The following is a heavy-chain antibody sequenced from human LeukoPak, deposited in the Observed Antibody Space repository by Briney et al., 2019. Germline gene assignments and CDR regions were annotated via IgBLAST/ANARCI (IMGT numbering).Heavy chain of an antibody. CDR2: IIPLFGTA. CDR3: ASAALPRGGRMGSSWDFDY. D-gene: IGHD6-13*01. Sequence: SVKVSCKASGGTFSSYAISWVRQAPGQGLEWMGGIIPLFGTANYAQKFQGRVTITADESTSTAYMELSSLRSEDTAVTYCASAALPRGGRMGSSWDFDYWGQGTLVTVSS. V-gene: IGHV1-69*13. J-gene: IGHJ4*02. CDR1: GGTFSSYA.